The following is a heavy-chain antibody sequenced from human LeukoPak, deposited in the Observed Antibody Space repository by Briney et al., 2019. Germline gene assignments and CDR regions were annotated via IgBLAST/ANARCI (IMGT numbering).Heavy chain of an antibody. V-gene: IGHV3-30*18. CDR2: ISYDGNKK. J-gene: IGHJ4*02. Sequence: PGESLRLSCAASGFTFSNYGMHWVRQAPGKGLEWVAVISYDGNKKYYADSVKGRFTISRDNSKNTVYLQMNSLKGEDTAVYYCAKVYDDHGDDVGDYWGQGTLVTVSS. CDR3: AKVYDDHGDDVGDY. CDR1: GFTFSNYG. D-gene: IGHD4-17*01.